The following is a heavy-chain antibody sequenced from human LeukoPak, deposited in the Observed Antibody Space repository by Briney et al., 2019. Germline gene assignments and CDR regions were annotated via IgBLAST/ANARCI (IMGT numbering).Heavy chain of an antibody. CDR3: AGGVSSRTIYYYYGMDV. V-gene: IGHV1-46*01. CDR2: INPSGGST. J-gene: IGHJ6*02. CDR1: GYTFTSYY. D-gene: IGHD2-2*01. Sequence: ASVKVSCKASGYTFTSYYMHWVRQAPGQGLEWMGIINPSGGSTSYAQKFQGRVTMTRNTSISTAYMELSSLRSEDTAVYYCAGGVSSRTIYYYYGMDVWGQGTTVTVSS.